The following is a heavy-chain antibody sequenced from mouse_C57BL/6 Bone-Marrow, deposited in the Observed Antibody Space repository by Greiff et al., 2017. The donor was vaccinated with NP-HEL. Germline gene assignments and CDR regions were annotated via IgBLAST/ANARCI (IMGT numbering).Heavy chain of an antibody. J-gene: IGHJ2*01. D-gene: IGHD1-1*01. CDR1: GFTFSDAW. V-gene: IGHV6-6*01. Sequence: EVKLLESGGGLVQPGGSMKLSCAASGFTFSDAWMDWVRQSPEKGLEWVAEIRNKANNHATYYAESVKGRFTISRDDSNSSVYLQMNSLRAEDTGIYYCTSGGSNYFDYWGQGTTLTVSS. CDR3: TSGGSNYFDY. CDR2: IRNKANNHAT.